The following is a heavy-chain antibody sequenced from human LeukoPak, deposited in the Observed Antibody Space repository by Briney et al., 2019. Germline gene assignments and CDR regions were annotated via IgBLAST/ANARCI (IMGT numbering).Heavy chain of an antibody. Sequence: ASVKVSCKASGYTFTGYYMHWVRQAAGQGLEWMGWINPNSGGTNYAQKFQGRVTMTRDTSISTAYMELSRLRSDDTAVYYCARDLYYDSSRYDYWGQGTLVTVSS. J-gene: IGHJ4*02. D-gene: IGHD3-22*01. V-gene: IGHV1-2*02. CDR2: INPNSGGT. CDR1: GYTFTGYY. CDR3: ARDLYYDSSRYDY.